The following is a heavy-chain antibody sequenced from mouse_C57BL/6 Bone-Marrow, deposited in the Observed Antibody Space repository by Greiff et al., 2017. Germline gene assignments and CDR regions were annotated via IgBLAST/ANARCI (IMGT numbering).Heavy chain of an antibody. J-gene: IGHJ2*01. Sequence: QVQLKESDAELVKPGASVKISCKASGYTFTDPTIHWMKQRPDQGLEWIGYIYPRDGGTKYNEKFKGKATLTADKSSSTAYMQLNSLTSEDSAVYFCARGDYYGKGVYFDYWGQGTTLTVSA. D-gene: IGHD1-1*01. CDR3: ARGDYYGKGVYFDY. CDR1: GYTFTDPT. V-gene: IGHV1-78*01. CDR2: IYPRDGGT.